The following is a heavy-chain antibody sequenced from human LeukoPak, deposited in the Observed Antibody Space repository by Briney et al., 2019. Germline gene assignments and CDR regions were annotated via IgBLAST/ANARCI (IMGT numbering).Heavy chain of an antibody. CDR1: GFSFSSYW. D-gene: IGHD1-26*01. CDR3: AIAGASAPGDY. J-gene: IGHJ4*02. CDR2: INSDGTST. V-gene: IGHV3-74*01. Sequence: GGSLRLSCAASGFSFSSYWMHWVRQAPGKGLVWVSRINSDGTSTSYADSVKGRFTISRDNAKNTLYLQMDSLRAEDTAVYYCAIAGASAPGDYWGQGTLVTVSS.